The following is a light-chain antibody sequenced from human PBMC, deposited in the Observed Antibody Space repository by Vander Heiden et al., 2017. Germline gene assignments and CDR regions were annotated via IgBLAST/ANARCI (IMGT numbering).Light chain of an antibody. Sequence: QSVLPHPPSVSGAPGPWVTISCTWGSSNIGAGYDVHWYQQLPGTAPKRLIYGNSNRPSGVPDRFSGSKSGTSASLAITGLQAEDDADYYCQSYDSSLSGSVFGGGTKLTVL. V-gene: IGLV1-40*01. CDR1: SSNIGAGYD. CDR2: GNS. CDR3: QSYDSSLSGSV. J-gene: IGLJ3*02.